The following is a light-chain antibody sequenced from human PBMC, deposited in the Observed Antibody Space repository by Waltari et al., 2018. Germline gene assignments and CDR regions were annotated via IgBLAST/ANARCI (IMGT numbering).Light chain of an antibody. CDR1: QSVCRF. J-gene: IGKJ1*01. CDR3: QKYDRLPAT. Sequence: SCMAIQSVCRFLAWYQQKPGQAPRLLIYGASTRATGIPDMFSGSGSGTDFSLTISRLEPEDFAVYYCQKYDRLPATFGQGTKVEIK. CDR2: GAS. V-gene: IGKV3-20*01.